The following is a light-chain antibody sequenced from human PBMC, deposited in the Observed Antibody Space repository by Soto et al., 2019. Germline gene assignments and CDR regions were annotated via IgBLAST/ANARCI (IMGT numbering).Light chain of an antibody. V-gene: IGKV1-12*01. CDR1: QGISRW. Sequence: DSQMTQSPSSVSASVGDRVTITCRASQGISRWLAWYQQKRGKAPKLLIYAASSLQSGVPSRFSGSGSGTDFTLTISRLQPEDFATYYCQQANSFPLTFGGGTKVEIK. J-gene: IGKJ4*01. CDR3: QQANSFPLT. CDR2: AAS.